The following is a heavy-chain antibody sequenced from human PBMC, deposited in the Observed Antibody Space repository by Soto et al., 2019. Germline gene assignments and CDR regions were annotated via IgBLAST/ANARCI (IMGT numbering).Heavy chain of an antibody. Sequence: SVKVACTASGYPFTGYYMHWVRQAPGQGLEWMGWINPNSGGTNYAQKFQGWVTMTRDTSISTAYMELSRLRSDDTAVYYCARDRENRYNWNYHYYGMDVWGQGTTVTVS. D-gene: IGHD1-20*01. CDR3: ARDRENRYNWNYHYYGMDV. CDR2: INPNSGGT. CDR1: GYPFTGYY. V-gene: IGHV1-2*04. J-gene: IGHJ6*02.